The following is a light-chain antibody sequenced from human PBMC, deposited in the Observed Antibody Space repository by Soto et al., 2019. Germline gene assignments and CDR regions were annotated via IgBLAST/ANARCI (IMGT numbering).Light chain of an antibody. CDR2: DTS. V-gene: IGKV1-6*01. CDR1: QGIRKD. Sequence: AIQMTQSPSSLSASVGDRVTITCRASQGIRKDLGWYQQRPGKAPKLLIYDTSNLQTGVPSRFSGSGSGTDFTLTISSLQPEDFATYYCLQDYSYPRTFGQGTKVEIK. CDR3: LQDYSYPRT. J-gene: IGKJ1*01.